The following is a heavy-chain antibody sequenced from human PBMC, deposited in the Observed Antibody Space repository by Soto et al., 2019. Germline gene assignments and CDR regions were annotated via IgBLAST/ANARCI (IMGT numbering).Heavy chain of an antibody. CDR2: VNPSGGST. CDR3: AREENCSGGTCYSEYFHR. D-gene: IGHD2-15*01. V-gene: IGHV1-46*01. CDR1: GYLFTAYS. J-gene: IGHJ1*01. Sequence: ASVKVSCKASGYLFTAYSMHWVRLAPGQGLEWMGVVNPSGGSTKYAQNFQGRVTMTRDTSTTTIYMELSSLRSDDTAIYYCAREENCSGGTCYSEYFHRWGQ.